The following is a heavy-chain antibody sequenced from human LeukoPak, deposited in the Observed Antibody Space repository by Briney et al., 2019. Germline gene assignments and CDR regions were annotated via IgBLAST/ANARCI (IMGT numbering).Heavy chain of an antibody. CDR3: AREAPPYYYGSGSYLYYYYMDV. D-gene: IGHD3-10*01. CDR2: ISSSSSTI. Sequence: PGGSLRLCCAASGFTFSSYSMNWVRQAPGKGLEWVSYISSSSSTIYYADSVKGRFTISRDNAKNSLYLQMNSLRAEDTAVYYCAREAPPYYYGSGSYLYYYYMDVWGKGTTVTVSS. J-gene: IGHJ6*03. CDR1: GFTFSSYS. V-gene: IGHV3-48*01.